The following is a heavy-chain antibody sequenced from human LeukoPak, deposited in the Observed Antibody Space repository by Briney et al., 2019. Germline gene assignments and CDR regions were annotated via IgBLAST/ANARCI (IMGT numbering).Heavy chain of an antibody. J-gene: IGHJ5*02. CDR3: ARVYSSTHNWFDT. Sequence: PSETLSLTCTVSGDSISTTSYFWAWVRQPPGGGLEWIASIYYSGTTYYKSSLKSRVMISIERSKNHFSSNMNSLTAADTALYYCARVYSSTHNWFDTWGQGIHVTVSS. D-gene: IGHD2-2*01. CDR2: IYYSGTT. CDR1: GDSISTTSYF. V-gene: IGHV4-39*07.